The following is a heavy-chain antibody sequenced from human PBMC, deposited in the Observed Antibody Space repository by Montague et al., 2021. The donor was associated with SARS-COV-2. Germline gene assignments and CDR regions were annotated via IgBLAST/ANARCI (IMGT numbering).Heavy chain of an antibody. CDR2: IYYNTGNT. Sequence: SETLSLTCSVSGGSISDYYWNWIRQPPGKGLEWIGYIYYNTGNTNYNTXPQSRVTISLDTSKNQFSLNLRSVTAADTALYFCARGTGYDYYFDCWGLGTLVTVSS. CDR1: GGSISDYY. J-gene: IGHJ4*02. V-gene: IGHV4-59*01. CDR3: ARGTGYDYYFDC. D-gene: IGHD5-12*01.